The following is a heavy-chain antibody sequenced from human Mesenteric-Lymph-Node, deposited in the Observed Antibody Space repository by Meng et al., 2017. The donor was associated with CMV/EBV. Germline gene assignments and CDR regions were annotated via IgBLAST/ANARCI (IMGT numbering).Heavy chain of an antibody. CDR2: INPNSGGT. CDR3: ARESRYRGVVAAANPYYGVDV. Sequence: ASVKVSCKASGYTFTAYHVHWVRQAPGQGLEWMGWINPNSGGTNCAQNFQGRVTMTRDTSISTAYMELSRLRSDDTAVYYCARESRYRGVVAAANPYYGVDVWGPGTTVTVSS. D-gene: IGHD2-2*01. V-gene: IGHV1-2*02. CDR1: GYTFTAYH. J-gene: IGHJ6*02.